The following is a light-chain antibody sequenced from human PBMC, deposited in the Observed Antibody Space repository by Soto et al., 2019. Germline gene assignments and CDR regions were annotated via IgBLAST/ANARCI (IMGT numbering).Light chain of an antibody. V-gene: IGLV2-11*01. CDR3: CSYAGNYV. Sequence: QSVLTQPRSVSGSPGQSVTISCTGTSSDVGRYNYVSWYQQHPGKAPKLMIYDVSKRPSGVPDRFSGSKSDNTASLTISELQAEDEADYYCCSYAGNYVFGTGTKVTVL. CDR2: DVS. CDR1: SSDVGRYNY. J-gene: IGLJ1*01.